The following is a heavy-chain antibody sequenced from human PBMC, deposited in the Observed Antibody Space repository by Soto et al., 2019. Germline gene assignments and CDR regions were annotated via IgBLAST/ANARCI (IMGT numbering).Heavy chain of an antibody. CDR3: ARGYGDFDY. V-gene: IGHV4-39*01. Sequence: TLSLTCTVSGGSISSSSYYWGWIRQPPGKGLEWIGSIYYSGSTYYNPSLKSRVTISVDTSKNQFSLKLSSVTAADTAVYYCARGYGDFDYWGQGTLVTVSS. D-gene: IGHD4-17*01. CDR1: GGSISSSSYY. J-gene: IGHJ4*02. CDR2: IYYSGST.